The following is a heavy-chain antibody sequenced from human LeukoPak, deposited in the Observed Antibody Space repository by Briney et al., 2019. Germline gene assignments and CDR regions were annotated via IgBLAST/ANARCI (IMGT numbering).Heavy chain of an antibody. D-gene: IGHD1-26*01. CDR1: GFTFSSYW. CDR2: IKQDGSDK. CDR3: ARYGYSGTLRPLDY. Sequence: PGGSLRLSCAASGFTFSSYWMSWVRQAPGKGLVWGANIKQDGSDKHYVDSVKGRFNILRDNAKHSLYLQMNSLRAEDTTGYYCARYGYSGTLRPLDYWGQGKLVTLSS. V-gene: IGHV3-7*01. J-gene: IGHJ4*02.